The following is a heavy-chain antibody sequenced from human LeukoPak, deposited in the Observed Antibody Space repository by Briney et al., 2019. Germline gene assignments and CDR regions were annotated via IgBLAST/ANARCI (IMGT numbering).Heavy chain of an antibody. V-gene: IGHV3-23*01. CDR1: GFTFNTFA. D-gene: IGHD2-8*02. CDR3: ATYRQVLLPFES. Sequence: GGALRLSCAASGFTFNTFAMIWVRQPPGKGLEWVSSIFPSGGEIHYADSVRGRFTISRDNSKSTLSLQMNSLRAEDTAIYYCATYRQVLLPFESWGQGTLVTVSS. J-gene: IGHJ4*02. CDR2: IFPSGGEI.